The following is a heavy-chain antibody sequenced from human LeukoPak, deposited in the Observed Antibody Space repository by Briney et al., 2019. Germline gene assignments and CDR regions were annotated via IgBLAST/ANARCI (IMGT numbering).Heavy chain of an antibody. V-gene: IGHV3-23*01. CDR1: GFTFSSYA. D-gene: IGHD3-9*01. CDR3: AKADSYYDLLTCFDF. CDR2: VSGSGTIT. Sequence: GGSLRLSCAASGFTFSSYAMNWVRQAPGKGPEWVSPVSGSGTITYYAGSVKGRFTISRDNPKNTLYLQMNSLRAEDTAVYYCAKADSYYDLLTCFDFWGQGTLVTVSS. J-gene: IGHJ4*02.